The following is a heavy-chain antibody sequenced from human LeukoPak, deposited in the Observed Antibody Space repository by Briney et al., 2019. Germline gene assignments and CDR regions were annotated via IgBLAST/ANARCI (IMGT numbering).Heavy chain of an antibody. D-gene: IGHD6-6*01. Sequence: GGSLRLSCAASGFTFSSNSMSWVRQAPGKGLEWVSSISSSSSYIYYADSVKGRFTISRDNAKNSLYLQVNSLRAEDTAVYYCARGKSDHSSSPSNFDYWGQGTLVTVSS. CDR3: ARGKSDHSSSPSNFDY. CDR2: ISSSSSYI. J-gene: IGHJ4*02. CDR1: GFTFSSNS. V-gene: IGHV3-21*01.